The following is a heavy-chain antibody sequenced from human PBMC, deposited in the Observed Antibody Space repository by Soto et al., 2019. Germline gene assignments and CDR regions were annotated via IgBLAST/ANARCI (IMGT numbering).Heavy chain of an antibody. D-gene: IGHD4-4*01. CDR3: ARDGRMSVPNNLSFDN. Sequence: SQTLSLTCAISGDSVSSNSAAWNWIRQSPSRGLEWLGRTYYRSKWYNDYAVSVKSRININQDTSKNQFSLQLNSVTHEDTAVYYCARDGRMSVPNNLSFDNWAQGTLVTVSS. CDR1: GDSVSSNSAA. CDR2: TYYRSKWYN. V-gene: IGHV6-1*01. J-gene: IGHJ4*02.